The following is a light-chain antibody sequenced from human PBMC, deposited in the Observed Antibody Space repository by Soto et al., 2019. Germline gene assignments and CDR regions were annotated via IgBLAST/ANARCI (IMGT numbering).Light chain of an antibody. V-gene: IGKV1D-13*01. CDR2: DAS. Sequence: AIQMTQSPSSLSASVGDRVTITCRGSQGIRNDLGWYQQKPGKAPKLLIYDASSLESGVPSRFSGSGSGTDFTPTISSLQPEDFATYYCQQFKNYLALTFGGGTKVDIK. CDR3: QQFKNYLALT. J-gene: IGKJ4*01. CDR1: QGIRND.